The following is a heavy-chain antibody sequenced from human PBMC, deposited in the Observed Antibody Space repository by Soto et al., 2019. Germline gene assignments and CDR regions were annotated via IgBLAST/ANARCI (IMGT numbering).Heavy chain of an antibody. J-gene: IGHJ4*02. CDR3: ALPYYDILTGLSSFDY. CDR1: GYSFTIYW. V-gene: IGHV5-10-1*01. Sequence: PGESLKISWKGSGYSFTIYWISWVRQMPGRGLEWMGRIDPSDSYTNYSPSFQGHVTISADKSISTAYLQWSSLKASDTAMYYCALPYYDILTGLSSFDYWGQGTLVTVSS. CDR2: IDPSDSYT. D-gene: IGHD3-9*01.